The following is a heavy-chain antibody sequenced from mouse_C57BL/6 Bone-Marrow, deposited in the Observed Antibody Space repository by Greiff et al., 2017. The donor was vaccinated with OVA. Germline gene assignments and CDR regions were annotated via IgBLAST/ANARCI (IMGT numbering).Heavy chain of an antibody. CDR3: ARAGYSPFDY. CDR2: IYPGGGYT. V-gene: IGHV1-63*01. D-gene: IGHD2-12*01. CDR1: GYTFTNYW. J-gene: IGHJ2*01. Sequence: QVQLKESGAELVRPGTSVKMSCKASGYTFTNYWIGWAKQRPGHGLEWIGDIYPGGGYTNYNEKFKGKATLTADKSSSTAYMQFSSLTSEDSAIYYCARAGYSPFDYWGQGTTLTGSS.